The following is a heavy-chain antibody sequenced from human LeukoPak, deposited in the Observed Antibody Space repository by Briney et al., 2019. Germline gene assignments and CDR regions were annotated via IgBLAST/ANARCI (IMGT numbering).Heavy chain of an antibody. D-gene: IGHD6-19*01. V-gene: IGHV3-11*04. J-gene: IGHJ4*02. Sequence: PRGSLRLSCAASGFTFSDYYMSWIRQAPGKGLEWVSYISSSGSTIYYADSVKGRFTISRDNAKNSLYLQMNSLRAEDTAVYYCARDKEVRIAVAGISDYWGQGTLVTVSS. CDR2: ISSSGSTI. CDR1: GFTFSDYY. CDR3: ARDKEVRIAVAGISDY.